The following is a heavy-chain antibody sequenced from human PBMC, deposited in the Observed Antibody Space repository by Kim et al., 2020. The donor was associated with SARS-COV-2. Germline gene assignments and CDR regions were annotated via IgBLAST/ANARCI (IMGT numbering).Heavy chain of an antibody. J-gene: IGHJ4*02. Sequence: HYAQKFQGRLTMTTDRSTATAYLELRGLTSDDTAVYYCARDIDQYHLVPEFWGQGTLVTVSS. D-gene: IGHD3-10*01. CDR3: ARDIDQYHLVPEF. V-gene: IGHV1-18*01.